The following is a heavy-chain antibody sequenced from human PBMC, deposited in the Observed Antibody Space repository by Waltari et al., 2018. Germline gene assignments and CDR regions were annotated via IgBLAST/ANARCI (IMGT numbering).Heavy chain of an antibody. V-gene: IGHV4-39*01. Sequence: QLQLQELGPGLVTPSETLSLTCTVSGDSLTSDIYYWGWIRQPPGKGLGWIATISYRGSTYYSPSLKSRVTISIDTSKNQFSLKVTSVTAADTAVYYCARQGYCGGDCYSDTWGQGTLVTVSP. CDR3: ARQGYCGGDCYSDT. J-gene: IGHJ5*02. CDR1: GDSLTSDIYY. CDR2: ISYRGST. D-gene: IGHD2-21*01.